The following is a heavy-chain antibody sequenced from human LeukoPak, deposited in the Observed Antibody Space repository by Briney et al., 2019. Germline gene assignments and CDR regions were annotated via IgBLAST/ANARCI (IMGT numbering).Heavy chain of an antibody. J-gene: IGHJ4*02. CDR1: GYSISSGYY. Sequence: SETLSLTCAVSGYSISSGYYWGWIRQPPGKGLEWIGSIYHSGSTYYNPSLKSRVTISVDTSKNQFSLKLSSVTAADTAVYYCASVGGIAVAGTSYDFDYWGQGTLVTVSS. CDR3: ASVGGIAVAGTSYDFDY. D-gene: IGHD6-19*01. V-gene: IGHV4-38-2*01. CDR2: IYHSGST.